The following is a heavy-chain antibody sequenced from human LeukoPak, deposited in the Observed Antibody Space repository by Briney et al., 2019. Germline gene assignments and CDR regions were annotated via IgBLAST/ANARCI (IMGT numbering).Heavy chain of an antibody. CDR3: AGMAVAGNEHLDY. J-gene: IGHJ4*02. Sequence: GGSLRLSCAASGFTFSSYSMSWVRQAPGKGLEWVSAISGSGGSTYYADSVKGRFTISRDNSKNTLYLQMNSLRAEDTAVYYCAGMAVAGNEHLDYWGQGTLVTVSS. CDR2: ISGSGGST. D-gene: IGHD6-19*01. CDR1: GFTFSSYS. V-gene: IGHV3-23*01.